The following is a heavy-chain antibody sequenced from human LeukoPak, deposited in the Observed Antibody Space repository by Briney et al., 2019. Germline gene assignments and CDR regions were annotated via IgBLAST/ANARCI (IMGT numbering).Heavy chain of an antibody. J-gene: IGHJ1*01. D-gene: IGHD6-25*01. CDR3: AKEPTSYTSGWYFQD. V-gene: IGHV3-30*18. CDR1: GFTFSICG. Sequence: GGSLRLSCAASGFTFSICGMQWVRQAPGKGLEWVAVVSFDGRTEFYADSVKGRFTISRDNSKNTLDLQMYSLKPDDTAVYYCAKEPTSYTSGWYFQDWGQGTLVTVSS. CDR2: VSFDGRTE.